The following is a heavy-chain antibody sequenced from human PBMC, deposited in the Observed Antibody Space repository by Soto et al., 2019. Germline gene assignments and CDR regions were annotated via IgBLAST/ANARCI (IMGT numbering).Heavy chain of an antibody. D-gene: IGHD6-13*01. CDR3: AKDGGIAGAVEYFQH. V-gene: IGHV3-23*01. CDR2: ISGSGNST. Sequence: GGTLRLSCAASGFTFSAYAMSWVRQAPGKGLEWVSGISGSGNSTYYADSVKGRFTISRDNSKNTLHLQMNSLRAEDTAVYYCAKDGGIAGAVEYFQHWGQGTLVTVSS. CDR1: GFTFSAYA. J-gene: IGHJ1*01.